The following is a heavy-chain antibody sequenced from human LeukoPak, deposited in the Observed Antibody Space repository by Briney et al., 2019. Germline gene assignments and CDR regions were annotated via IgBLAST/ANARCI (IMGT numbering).Heavy chain of an antibody. D-gene: IGHD6-13*01. Sequence: ASVKVSCKASGYTFTSYGISWVRQAPGQGLEWMGWISAYNGNTNYAQKLQGRVTMTTDTSTSTAYMELRSLRSDDTAVYYCARDYWSSSWLNYYYYYGMDVWGQGTTVTVSS. V-gene: IGHV1-18*01. CDR1: GYTFTSYG. CDR2: ISAYNGNT. CDR3: ARDYWSSSWLNYYYYYGMDV. J-gene: IGHJ6*02.